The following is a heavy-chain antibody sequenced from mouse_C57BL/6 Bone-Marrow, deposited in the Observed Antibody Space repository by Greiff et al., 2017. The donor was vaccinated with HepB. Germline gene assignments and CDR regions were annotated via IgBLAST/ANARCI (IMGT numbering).Heavy chain of an antibody. D-gene: IGHD5-1*01. V-gene: IGHV1-50*01. J-gene: IGHJ3*01. Sequence: QVQLQQPGAEFVKPGASVKLSCKASGYTFTSYWMQWVKQRPGQGLEWIGEIDPSDSYINYNQKFKGKATLTVDTSSSTAYMQLSSLTSEDSAVYYCERRGSVLSWFAYWGQGNLITVSA. CDR2: IDPSDSYI. CDR1: GYTFTSYW. CDR3: ERRGSVLSWFAY.